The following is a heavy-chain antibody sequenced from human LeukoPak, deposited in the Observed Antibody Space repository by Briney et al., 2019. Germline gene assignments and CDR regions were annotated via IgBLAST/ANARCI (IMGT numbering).Heavy chain of an antibody. CDR2: ISYDGSNK. CDR3: ASSFSVPDSEGALDI. D-gene: IGHD2-21*02. J-gene: IGHJ3*02. V-gene: IGHV3-30*01. CDR1: GFTFSSSA. Sequence: SGGSLRLSCAASGFTFSSSAMHWVRQAPGKGLEWVAGISYDGSNKYYADSVKGRFTISRDNSKNTLYLQMNSLRAEDTAVYSCASSFSVPDSEGALDIWGQGTMVTVSS.